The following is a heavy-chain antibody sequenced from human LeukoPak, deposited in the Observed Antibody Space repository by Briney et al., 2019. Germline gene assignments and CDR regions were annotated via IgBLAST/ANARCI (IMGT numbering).Heavy chain of an antibody. V-gene: IGHV3-21*01. CDR1: GFTFSSYG. CDR3: AELGITMIGGV. CDR2: ISSSSSYI. D-gene: IGHD3-10*02. J-gene: IGHJ6*04. Sequence: GGSLRLSCAASGFTFSSYGMNWVRQAPGKGLEWVSSISSSSSYIHYADSVKGRFTISRDNAKNSLYLQMNSPRAEDTAVYYCAELGITMIGGVWGKGTTVTISS.